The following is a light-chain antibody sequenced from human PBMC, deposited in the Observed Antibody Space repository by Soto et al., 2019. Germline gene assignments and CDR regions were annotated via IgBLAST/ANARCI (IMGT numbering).Light chain of an antibody. V-gene: IGKV3-20*01. Sequence: EIVLTQSPGSLSLSPGERATLSCRASQSVRSDDLAWYQQKPGQAPRLLVYGASSRATGIPDRFSDSGSGIDFTLTISGLEPEDFAVYYCHHYGNSPTFGQGTKVEIK. CDR2: GAS. J-gene: IGKJ1*01. CDR1: QSVRSDD. CDR3: HHYGNSPT.